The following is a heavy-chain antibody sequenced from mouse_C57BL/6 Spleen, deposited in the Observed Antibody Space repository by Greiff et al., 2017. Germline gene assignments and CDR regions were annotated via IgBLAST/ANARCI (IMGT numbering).Heavy chain of an antibody. CDR2: ISYDGSN. CDR3: ARDRASSSPWFAY. V-gene: IGHV3-6*01. J-gene: IGHJ3*01. CDR1: GYSITSGYY. D-gene: IGHD3-1*01. Sequence: VQLQQSGPGLVKPSQSLSLTCSVTGYSITSGYYWNWIRQFPGNKLEWMGYISYDGSNNYNPSLKNRISITRDTSKNQFFLKLNSVTTEDTATYYCARDRASSSPWFAYWGQGTLVTVSA.